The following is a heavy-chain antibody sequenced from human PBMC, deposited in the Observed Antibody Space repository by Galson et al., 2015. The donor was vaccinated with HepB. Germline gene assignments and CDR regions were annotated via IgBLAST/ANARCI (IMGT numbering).Heavy chain of an antibody. Sequence: SVKVSCKASGYTFTSYAMHWVRQAPGQRLEWMGWINAGNGNTKYSQKFQGRVTMTEDTSTDTAYMELSSLRSEDTAVYYCATHPPYGSGSTWGQGTLVTVSS. D-gene: IGHD3-10*01. CDR2: INAGNGNT. V-gene: IGHV1-3*01. CDR1: GYTFTSYA. CDR3: ATHPPYGSGST. J-gene: IGHJ4*02.